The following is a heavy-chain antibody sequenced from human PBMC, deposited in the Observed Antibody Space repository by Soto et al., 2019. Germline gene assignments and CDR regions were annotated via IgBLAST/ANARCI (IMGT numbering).Heavy chain of an antibody. Sequence: GGSLRLSCAASGFTFSNYGMHWVRQAPGKGLEWVGVMSYDGSNQYYADSVKGRFTISRDNSKNTLYLQMSSLRAEDTAVYYCAKEGSELVRYSHDYWSQRTVVTVSS. CDR3: AKEGSELVRYSHDY. V-gene: IGHV3-30*18. CDR1: GFTFSNYG. CDR2: MSYDGSNQ. D-gene: IGHD3-9*01. J-gene: IGHJ4*02.